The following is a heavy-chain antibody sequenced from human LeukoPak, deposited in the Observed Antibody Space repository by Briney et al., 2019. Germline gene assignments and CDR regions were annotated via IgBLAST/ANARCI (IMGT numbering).Heavy chain of an antibody. D-gene: IGHD5-18*01. J-gene: IGHJ4*02. CDR2: IYYSGST. CDR1: GGSISTYY. Sequence: SETLSLTCTVSGGSISTYYWSWIRQPPGKGLEWIGYIYYSGSTNYNPSLKSRVTISVDTSKNQFSLQLSSVTAADTAVYYCARALGYSYGNFDYWGQGTLVTVSS. V-gene: IGHV4-59*01. CDR3: ARALGYSYGNFDY.